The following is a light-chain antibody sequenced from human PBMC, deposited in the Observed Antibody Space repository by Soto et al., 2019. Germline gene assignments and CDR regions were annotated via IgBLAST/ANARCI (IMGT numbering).Light chain of an antibody. CDR1: QSVLYSSNNKNY. CDR2: WAS. V-gene: IGKV4-1*01. CDR3: QQYYSIPLT. J-gene: IGKJ4*01. Sequence: DIVMTQSPVSLAVSLGERATINCKSSQSVLYSSNNKNYLAWYQQKPGQPPKLLIYWASTRESGVPDRFSGSGSGTDFTLTISSLQAEDVAVYYCQQYYSIPLTFGGGTKVDIK.